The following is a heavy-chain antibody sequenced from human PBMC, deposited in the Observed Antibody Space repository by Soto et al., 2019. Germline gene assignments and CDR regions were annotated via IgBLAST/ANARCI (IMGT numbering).Heavy chain of an antibody. J-gene: IGHJ3*02. CDR3: ARNPYYYGSGSYYTPPAFDI. Sequence: SVKVSCKASGGTFSSYAISWVRQAPGQGLEWMGGIIPIFGTANYAQKFQGRVTITADESTSTAYMELSSLRSEDTAVYYCARNPYYYGSGSYYTPPAFDIWGQGTMVTVSS. CDR1: GGTFSSYA. CDR2: IIPIFGTA. D-gene: IGHD3-10*01. V-gene: IGHV1-69*13.